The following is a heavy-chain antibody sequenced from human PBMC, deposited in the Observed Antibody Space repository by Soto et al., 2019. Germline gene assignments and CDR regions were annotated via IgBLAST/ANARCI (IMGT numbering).Heavy chain of an antibody. CDR3: ATMAGHGDY. CDR2: ISGSGGST. V-gene: IGHV3-23*01. Sequence: PWGSLRLGGAASVFTFSSYAMSWVRQAPGKGLEWVSAISGSGGSTYYADSVKGRFTISRDNSKNTLYLQMNSLRAEDTAVYYCATMAGHGDYWGQGTRVTVSS. CDR1: VFTFSSYA. D-gene: IGHD6-19*01. J-gene: IGHJ4*02.